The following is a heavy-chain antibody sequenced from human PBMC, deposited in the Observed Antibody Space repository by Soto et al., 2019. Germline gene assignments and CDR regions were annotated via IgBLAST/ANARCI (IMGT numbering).Heavy chain of an antibody. D-gene: IGHD3-10*01. V-gene: IGHV3-33*06. J-gene: IGHJ3*02. CDR1: GFTFSSHA. CDR2: IWYDGSNK. CDR3: AKDGGDALRAMVRGAIMNAFDI. Sequence: QVQLVESGGGVVQPGRSLRLSCAASGFTFSSHAMHWVRQAPGKGLEWVALIWYDGSNKYDADAMKGRFTISRDNSKNTLYLQMDSLRVEDTAVYYCAKDGGDALRAMVRGAIMNAFDIWGQGTMVTVSS.